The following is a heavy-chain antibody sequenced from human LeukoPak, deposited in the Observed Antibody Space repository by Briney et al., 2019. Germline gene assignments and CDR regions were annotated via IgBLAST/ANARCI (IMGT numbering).Heavy chain of an antibody. V-gene: IGHV3-21*01. CDR1: GFTFNSYE. D-gene: IGHD6-19*01. J-gene: IGHJ4*02. CDR3: TRGARGWDLDF. CDR2: ISTSSSYI. Sequence: PGGSLRLSCAASGFTFNSYEVNWVRQAPGKGLEWVSSISTSSSYIDYADSVKGRFTISRDSAKNSVYLQMNSLRAEDTAVYYCTRGARGWDLDFWGQGTLVTVSS.